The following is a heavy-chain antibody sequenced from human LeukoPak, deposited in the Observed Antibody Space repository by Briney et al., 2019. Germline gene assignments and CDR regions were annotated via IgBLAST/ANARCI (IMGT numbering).Heavy chain of an antibody. J-gene: IGHJ4*02. V-gene: IGHV5-51*01. CDR3: ARASNHDY. CDR2: IYPGDSST. Sequence: GESLKISCKGSGYSFTNYWIGWVRQMPGKGLEWMGIIYPGDSSTRYSPSFQGHVTISADKSISTAYLQWGSLKASDTAMYYCARASNHDYWGQGTLVTVSS. CDR1: GYSFTNYW.